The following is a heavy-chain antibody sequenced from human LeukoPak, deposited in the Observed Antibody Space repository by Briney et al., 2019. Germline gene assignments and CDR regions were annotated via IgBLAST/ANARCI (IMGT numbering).Heavy chain of an antibody. D-gene: IGHD4-17*01. CDR1: GFAVSSNY. V-gene: IGHV3-66*01. CDR3: ARENPTVTSLD. J-gene: IGHJ4*02. CDR2: IYSGGST. Sequence: GGSLRLSCAASGFAVSSNYMSWVRQAPGKGLEWVSVIYSGGSTYYADSVKGRFTISRDNSKNTLYLQMNSLRAEDTAVYYCARENPTVTSLDWGQGTLVTVSS.